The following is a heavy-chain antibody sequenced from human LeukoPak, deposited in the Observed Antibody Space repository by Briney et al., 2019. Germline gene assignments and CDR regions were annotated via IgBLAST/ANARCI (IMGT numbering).Heavy chain of an antibody. V-gene: IGHV3-23*01. Sequence: GGSLRLSCAASGFTFSSYSMNWVRQAPGKGLEWVSAISGSGGSTYYADSVKGRFTISRDNSKNTLYLQMNSLRAEDTAVYYCAKLGYCSGGSCYSHFDYWGQGTLVTVSS. CDR3: AKLGYCSGGSCYSHFDY. D-gene: IGHD2-15*01. CDR1: GFTFSSYS. CDR2: ISGSGGST. J-gene: IGHJ4*02.